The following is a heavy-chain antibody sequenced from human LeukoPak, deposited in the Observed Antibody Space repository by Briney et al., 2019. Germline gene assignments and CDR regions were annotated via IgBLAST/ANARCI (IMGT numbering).Heavy chain of an antibody. J-gene: IGHJ4*02. Sequence: AGGSLRLSCAASGFTVSSHFMSWVRQAPGQGLEWVSVLYDDGTTKYPDSVKGRFTISRDNSKNTLYLQMDSLRTEDTAVYYCTGELLYHYYEYWGQGTLVTVSS. CDR2: LYDDGTT. CDR1: GFTVSSHF. D-gene: IGHD3-3*01. CDR3: TGELLYHYYEY. V-gene: IGHV3-53*01.